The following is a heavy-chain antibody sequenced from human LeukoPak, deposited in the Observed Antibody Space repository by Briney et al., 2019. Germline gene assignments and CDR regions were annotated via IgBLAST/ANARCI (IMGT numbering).Heavy chain of an antibody. J-gene: IGHJ4*02. CDR2: ISYDGSNK. CDR1: GFTFSSYA. V-gene: IGHV3-30-3*01. D-gene: IGHD4-17*01. CDR3: ARSPTVTTPPGY. Sequence: GGSLRLSCAASGFTFSSYAMHWVCQAPGKGLEWVAVISYDGSNKYYADSVKGRFTISRDNSKNTLYLQMNSLRAEDTAVYYCARSPTVTTPPGYLGQGTLVAVSS.